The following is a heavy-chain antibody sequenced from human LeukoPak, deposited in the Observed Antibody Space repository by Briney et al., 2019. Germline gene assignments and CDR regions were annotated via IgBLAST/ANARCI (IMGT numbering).Heavy chain of an antibody. D-gene: IGHD6-13*01. CDR2: VLHDGSNV. J-gene: IGHJ3*02. CDR3: AGELVAFDI. V-gene: IGHV3-30-3*01. CDR1: GFTFSSYT. Sequence: GGSLRLSCAASGFTFSSYTMHWVRQAPGKGLEWVAPVLHDGSNVHYADSVKGRFTISRDNSKNTLNLQMNSLRAEDTAVYYCAGELVAFDIWGQGTMVTVSS.